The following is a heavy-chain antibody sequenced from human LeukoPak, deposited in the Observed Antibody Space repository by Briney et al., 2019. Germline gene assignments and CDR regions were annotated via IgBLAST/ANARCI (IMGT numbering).Heavy chain of an antibody. V-gene: IGHV3-23*01. CDR2: ISGRGGSV. CDR1: GFTFSSYA. J-gene: IGHJ3*02. CDR3: ARDGDYDILTGYLNGDAFDI. D-gene: IGHD3-9*01. Sequence: GGSLRLSCAASGFTFSSYAMGWVRQAPGKGLEWVSTISGRGGSVDYADSVKGRFIISRDNSKNTLYLQMNSLRAEDTAVYYCARDGDYDILTGYLNGDAFDIWGQGTMVTVSS.